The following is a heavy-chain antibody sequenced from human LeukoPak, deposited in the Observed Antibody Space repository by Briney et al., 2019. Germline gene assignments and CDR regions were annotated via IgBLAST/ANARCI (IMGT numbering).Heavy chain of an antibody. CDR2: MNPNSANT. Sequence: ASVKVSCKASGYTFTSCDINWVRHATGQGLEWMGWMNPNSANTGYAQKFQGRVTMTRNTSISTAYMELSSLRSEDTAVYYCARSLYYYDSSGFSYYYYYYMDVWGKGTTVTVSS. V-gene: IGHV1-8*01. D-gene: IGHD3-22*01. J-gene: IGHJ6*03. CDR3: ARSLYYYDSSGFSYYYYYYMDV. CDR1: GYTFTSCD.